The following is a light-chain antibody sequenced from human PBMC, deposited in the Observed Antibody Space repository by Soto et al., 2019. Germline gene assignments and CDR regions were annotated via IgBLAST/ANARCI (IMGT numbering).Light chain of an antibody. CDR3: QQSYSTLIT. CDR1: QSISSY. V-gene: IGKV1-39*01. CDR2: AAS. Sequence: DIQMTQSPSSLSASVGDRVTITCRASQSISSYLNWYQQKPGTAPKLLXXAASSLQSGVPSRFSGSGSGTDFTITISSLQPEDFATYYCQQSYSTLITFGQGTRLEV. J-gene: IGKJ5*01.